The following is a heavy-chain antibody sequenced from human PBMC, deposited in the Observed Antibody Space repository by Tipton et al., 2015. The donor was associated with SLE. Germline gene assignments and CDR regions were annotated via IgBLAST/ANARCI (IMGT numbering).Heavy chain of an antibody. CDR3: AKDGHDTQWYYYMDV. D-gene: IGHD3-22*01. Sequence: LRLSCFASGDSLSTSYWSWIRQSPGKGLEWIASLDDSGHTNYNPSLSSRITTSIDTPRGQFSLRLSSVTAADTAVFYCAKDGHDTQWYYYMDVWGKGTTVTVSS. V-gene: IGHV4-59*12. CDR2: LDDSGHT. CDR1: GDSLSTSY. J-gene: IGHJ6*03.